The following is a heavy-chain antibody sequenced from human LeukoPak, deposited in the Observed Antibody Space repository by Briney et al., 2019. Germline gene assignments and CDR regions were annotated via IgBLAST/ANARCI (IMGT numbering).Heavy chain of an antibody. V-gene: IGHV4-39*01. J-gene: IGHJ4*02. CDR3: ARSLIVVVITQSFDY. CDR2: IYYSGST. Sequence: SETLSLTCTVSGDSISSSNYYWGWIRQPPGKGLEWIASIYYSGSTYYNPSLKSRVTISVDMSKNQFSLRLSSVTAADTAVYYCARSLIVVVITQSFDYWGQGTLVTVSS. CDR1: GDSISSSNYY. D-gene: IGHD3-22*01.